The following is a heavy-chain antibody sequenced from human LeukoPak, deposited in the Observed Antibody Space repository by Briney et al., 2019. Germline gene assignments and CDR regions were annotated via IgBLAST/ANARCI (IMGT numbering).Heavy chain of an antibody. Sequence: SVKVSCKASVGTFSNYAISWVRQAPGQGLEWMGGIIPIFGTANYAQKFQGRVTITTDESTSTAYMELSSLRSEDTTVYYCASLTRYSGSTDFWGKGTTVTVSS. D-gene: IGHD2-21*01. J-gene: IGHJ6*04. CDR3: ASLTRYSGSTDF. CDR1: VGTFSNYA. CDR2: IIPIFGTA. V-gene: IGHV1-69*05.